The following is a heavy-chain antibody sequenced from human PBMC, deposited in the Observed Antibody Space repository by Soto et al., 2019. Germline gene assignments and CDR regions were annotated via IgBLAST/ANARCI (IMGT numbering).Heavy chain of an antibody. CDR2: ISPYNDNT. Sequence: QVQLVQSGAEVKKPGASVKVSCKASGYTFTPYGISWVRQAPGQRLEWMGWISPYNDNTDYAQNFQGRVTMTTDTSTSTAYMELRSLRSDDTAEYYCARVRRQLVDMDVWGKGTTVTVSS. D-gene: IGHD6-6*01. CDR3: ARVRRQLVDMDV. CDR1: GYTFTPYG. V-gene: IGHV1-18*01. J-gene: IGHJ6*03.